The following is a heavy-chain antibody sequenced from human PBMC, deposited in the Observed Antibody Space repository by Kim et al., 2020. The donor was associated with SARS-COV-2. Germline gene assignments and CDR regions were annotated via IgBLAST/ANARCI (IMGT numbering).Heavy chain of an antibody. CDR1: GFTFSSYS. J-gene: IGHJ5*02. CDR2: ISSSSSTT. Sequence: GGSLRLSCAASGFTFSSYSTNWVRQAPGKGLEWVSYISSSSSTTYYADSVKGRFTISRDNAKNTLYLQMNSLRDEDTAVYYCARGGVGATRDWFDPWGQGTLVTVSS. D-gene: IGHD1-26*01. CDR3: ARGGVGATRDWFDP. V-gene: IGHV3-48*02.